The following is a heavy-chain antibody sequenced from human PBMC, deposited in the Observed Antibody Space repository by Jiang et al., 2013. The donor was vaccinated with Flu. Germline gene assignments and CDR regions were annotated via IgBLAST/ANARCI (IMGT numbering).Heavy chain of an antibody. D-gene: IGHD3-22*01. J-gene: IGHJ4*02. V-gene: IGHV5-51*01. CDR1: GYSFTSYW. CDR2: IYPGDSDT. Sequence: GAEVKKPGESLMISCKGSGYSFTSYWIGWVRQMPGKGLEWMGIIYPGDSDTRYSPSFQGQVTISADKSISTAYLQWSSLKASDTAMYYCARHGMVAETYYYDSSGYYYCDYWGQGTLVTVSS. CDR3: ARHGMVAETYYYDSSGYYYCDY.